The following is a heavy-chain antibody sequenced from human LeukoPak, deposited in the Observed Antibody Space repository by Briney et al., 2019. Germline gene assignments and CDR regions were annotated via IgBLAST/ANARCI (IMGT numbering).Heavy chain of an antibody. Sequence: PGGSLRLSCAASGFTFSSYAMSWVRQAPGKGLEWVSAISGSGGSTYYADSVKGRFTISRDNFKNTLYLQMNSLRAEDTAVYYCGRIAINANNGMDVWGQGTTVTVSS. CDR1: GFTFSSYA. CDR2: ISGSGGST. CDR3: GRIAINANNGMDV. V-gene: IGHV3-23*01. D-gene: IGHD1/OR15-1a*01. J-gene: IGHJ6*02.